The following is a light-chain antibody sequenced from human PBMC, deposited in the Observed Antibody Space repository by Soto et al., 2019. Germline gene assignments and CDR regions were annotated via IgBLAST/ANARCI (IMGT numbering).Light chain of an antibody. CDR1: QTVSNN. Sequence: ERVMTQFPATLSVSPGAKATLSCRASQTVSNNLAWYQQKPGQAPRLLIYFASTRATGVPARFSGSGSGTEFTLTISNLQSEDSAVYYCQQYNEWPLTFGGGTKLETK. CDR3: QQYNEWPLT. J-gene: IGKJ4*01. CDR2: FAS. V-gene: IGKV3-15*01.